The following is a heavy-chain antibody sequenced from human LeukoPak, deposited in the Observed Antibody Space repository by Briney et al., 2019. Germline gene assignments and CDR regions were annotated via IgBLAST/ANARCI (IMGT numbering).Heavy chain of an antibody. J-gene: IGHJ3*02. CDR1: GGSISSGSYY. V-gene: IGHV4-61*02. Sequence: SETLSLTCTVSGGSISSGSYYWSWIRQPAGKGLEWIGRIYTSGSTNYNPSLKSRVTISVDTSKNQFSLKLSSVTAADTAVYYCARDRRGHWGEGRDAFDIWGQGTMVTVSS. D-gene: IGHD7-27*01. CDR3: ARDRRGHWGEGRDAFDI. CDR2: IYTSGST.